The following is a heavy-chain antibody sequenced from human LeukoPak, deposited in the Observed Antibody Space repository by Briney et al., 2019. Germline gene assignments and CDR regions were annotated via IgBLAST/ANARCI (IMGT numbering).Heavy chain of an antibody. J-gene: IGHJ3*02. V-gene: IGHV3-30-3*01. D-gene: IGHD6-19*01. Sequence: GGSLRLSCAASGFTFSSYAMHWVRQAPGKGLEWVAVISYDGSNKYYADSVKGRFTISRDNSKNTLYLQMNSLRAEDTAVYYCARSPVAPDAFDIWGQGTMVTVSS. CDR1: GFTFSSYA. CDR3: ARSPVAPDAFDI. CDR2: ISYDGSNK.